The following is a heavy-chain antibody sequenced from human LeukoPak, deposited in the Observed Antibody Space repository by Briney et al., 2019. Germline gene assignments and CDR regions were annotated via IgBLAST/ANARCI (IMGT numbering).Heavy chain of an antibody. CDR2: INHSGST. V-gene: IGHV4-34*01. Sequence: SETLSLTCAVYGGSFSGYYWSWIRQPPGKGLEWIGEINHSGSTNYNPSLKSRVTISVDTSKNQFSLKLSSVTAADTAVYYCARHLIFVRDAFDIWGQGTMVTVSS. CDR3: ARHLIFVRDAFDI. D-gene: IGHD2-8*01. CDR1: GGSFSGYY. J-gene: IGHJ3*02.